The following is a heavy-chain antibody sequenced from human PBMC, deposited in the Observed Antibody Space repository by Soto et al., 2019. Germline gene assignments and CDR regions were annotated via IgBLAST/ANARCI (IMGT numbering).Heavy chain of an antibody. CDR1: GGSINSGGDY. CDR3: ARGSAAAGNFDY. V-gene: IGHV4-31*03. Sequence: QVQLQESGPGLVKPSQTLSLICTVSGGSINSGGDYWTWIRQHPVKGLEWIGYIYYSGSTDYNPSLKSRVTISVDTSKNQFSLSLRSVTAADPAVYYCARGSAAAGNFDYWGQGTLVTVSS. J-gene: IGHJ4*02. CDR2: IYYSGST. D-gene: IGHD6-13*01.